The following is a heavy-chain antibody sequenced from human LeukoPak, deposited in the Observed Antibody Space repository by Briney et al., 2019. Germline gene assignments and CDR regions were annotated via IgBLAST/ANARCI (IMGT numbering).Heavy chain of an antibody. CDR1: GGSISSYY. J-gene: IGHJ5*02. V-gene: IGHV4-59*08. Sequence: SETLSLTCTVSGGSISSYYWSWIRQPPGKGLEWIGYIYYSGSTNYNPSLKSRVTISVDTSKSQFSLKLSSVTAADTAVYYCARRVTSNWFDPWGQGTLVTVSS. D-gene: IGHD2-21*02. CDR2: IYYSGST. CDR3: ARRVTSNWFDP.